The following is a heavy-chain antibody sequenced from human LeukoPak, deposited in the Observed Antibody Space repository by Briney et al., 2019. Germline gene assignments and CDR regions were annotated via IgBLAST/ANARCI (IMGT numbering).Heavy chain of an antibody. Sequence: SETLSLTCAVYGGSFSGYYWSWIRQPPGKGLDWIGEINHSGSTNYNPSLKSRVTISVDTSKNQFSLKLSSVTAADTAVYFRAGGGIRDFDWLLPYNWFDPWGQGTLVTVSS. CDR2: INHSGST. V-gene: IGHV4-34*01. J-gene: IGHJ5*02. D-gene: IGHD3-9*01. CDR1: GGSFSGYY. CDR3: AGGGIRDFDWLLPYNWFDP.